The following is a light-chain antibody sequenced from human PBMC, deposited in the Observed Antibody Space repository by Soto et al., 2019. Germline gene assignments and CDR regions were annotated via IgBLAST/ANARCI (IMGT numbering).Light chain of an antibody. CDR3: QQCHSSPT. Sequence: DIVMTQSPDSLAVSLGERATINCKSSQSVLDSSNKKNCLSWYQQKPAQPPKLLFYWASTRASGVPDRFSGRGSGTDFTLTISRLQAEDVAVYYCQQCHSSPTFGQGTKVEIK. CDR2: WAS. V-gene: IGKV4-1*01. CDR1: QSVLDSSNKKNC. J-gene: IGKJ1*01.